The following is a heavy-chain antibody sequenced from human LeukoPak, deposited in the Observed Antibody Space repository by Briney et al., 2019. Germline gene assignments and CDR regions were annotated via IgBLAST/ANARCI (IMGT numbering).Heavy chain of an antibody. CDR1: GFTFSSYS. V-gene: IGHV3-21*01. CDR3: ARDGIVVVPAAMGY. D-gene: IGHD2-2*01. Sequence: GGSLRPSCAASGFTFSSYSMNWVRQAPGKGLEWVSSISSSSSYIYYADSVKGRFTISRDNAKNSLYLQMNSLRAEDTAVYYCARDGIVVVPAAMGYWGQGTLVTVSS. J-gene: IGHJ4*02. CDR2: ISSSSSYI.